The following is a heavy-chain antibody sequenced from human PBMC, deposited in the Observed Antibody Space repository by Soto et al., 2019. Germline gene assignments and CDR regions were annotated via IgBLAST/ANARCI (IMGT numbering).Heavy chain of an antibody. V-gene: IGHV4-59*01. CDR3: ARVQIEYRPGAYFDL. D-gene: IGHD2-2*02. J-gene: IGHJ2*01. CDR1: GGSISSYY. Sequence: QVQLQESGPGLVKPSETLSLTCTVSGGSISSYYWSWIRQPPGKGLEWIGYIYYSGSTNYNPSLNSRVTISVDTSKNQCALKLSSVPAADTAVYYGARVQIEYRPGAYFDLWGRGTLVTVSS. CDR2: IYYSGST.